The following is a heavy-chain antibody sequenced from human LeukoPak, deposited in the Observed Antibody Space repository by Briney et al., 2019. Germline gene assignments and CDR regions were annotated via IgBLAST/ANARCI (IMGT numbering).Heavy chain of an antibody. Sequence: GSLRLSCAASGFTFSSHWMTWVRQPPGKGLEWIGEINHSGSTSYNPSLKSRVTISVDTSKNQFSLKLSSVTAADTAVYYCARGRRIVVVLGTTRTHRDYYMDVWGKGTSVTISS. V-gene: IGHV4-34*01. J-gene: IGHJ6*03. CDR2: INHSGST. D-gene: IGHD2-15*01. CDR3: ARGRRIVVVLGTTRTHRDYYMDV. CDR1: GFTFSSHW.